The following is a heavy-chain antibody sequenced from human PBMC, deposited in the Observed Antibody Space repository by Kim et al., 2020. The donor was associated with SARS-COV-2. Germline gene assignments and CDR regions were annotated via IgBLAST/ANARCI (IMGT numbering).Heavy chain of an antibody. CDR3: AARRNYDFWSGYSGIRYYGMDV. J-gene: IGHJ6*02. CDR1: GFTFSSYA. CDR2: ISGSGGST. D-gene: IGHD3-3*01. V-gene: IGHV3-23*01. Sequence: GGSLRLSCAASGFTFSSYAMSWVRQAPGKGLEWVSTISGSGGSTYYADSVKGRFTISRDNSKNTLYLQMNSLRAEDTAVYYCAARRNYDFWSGYSGIRYYGMDVWGQGTTVTVSS.